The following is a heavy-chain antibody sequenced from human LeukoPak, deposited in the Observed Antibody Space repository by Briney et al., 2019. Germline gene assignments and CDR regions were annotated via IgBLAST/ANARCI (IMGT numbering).Heavy chain of an antibody. CDR3: ARREYSSGWELDY. Sequence: SSETLSLTCAVYGVSFSDYYWSWIRQSPEKGLEWIGEINHSGYINYNPSLKSRVTMSVDTSKNQFSLKLSSVTAADTAVYYCARREYSSGWELDYWGQGTLVTVSS. V-gene: IGHV4-34*01. CDR2: INHSGYI. D-gene: IGHD6-19*01. CDR1: GVSFSDYY. J-gene: IGHJ4*02.